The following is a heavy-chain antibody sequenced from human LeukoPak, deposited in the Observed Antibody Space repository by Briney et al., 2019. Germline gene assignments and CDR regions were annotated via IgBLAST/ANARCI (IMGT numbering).Heavy chain of an antibody. CDR1: GYTFTSYG. Sequence: SVKVSCKASGYTFTSYGISWVRQAPGQGLEWMGRIIPILGIANYAQKFQGRVTITADKSTSTAYMELSSLRSEDTAVYYCARDRGEWELDYWGQGTLVTVSS. D-gene: IGHD1-26*01. CDR2: IIPILGIA. CDR3: ARDRGEWELDY. J-gene: IGHJ4*02. V-gene: IGHV1-69*04.